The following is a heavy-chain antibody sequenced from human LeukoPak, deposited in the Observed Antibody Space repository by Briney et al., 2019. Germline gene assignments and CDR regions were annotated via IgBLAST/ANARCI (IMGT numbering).Heavy chain of an antibody. CDR3: ARDEVAVAGSLMATIDY. Sequence: PGGSLRLSCAASGFTFSSYATHWVRQAPGKGLEWVAVISYDGSNKYYADSVKGRFTISRDNSKNTLYLQMNSLRAEDTAVYYCARDEVAVAGSLMATIDYWGQGTLVTVSS. V-gene: IGHV3-30*04. D-gene: IGHD6-19*01. J-gene: IGHJ4*02. CDR2: ISYDGSNK. CDR1: GFTFSSYA.